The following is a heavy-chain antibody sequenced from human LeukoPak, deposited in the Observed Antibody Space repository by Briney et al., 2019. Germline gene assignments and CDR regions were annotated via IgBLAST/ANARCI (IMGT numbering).Heavy chain of an antibody. Sequence: GGSLRLSCAASGFTFSSYWMSWVRQAPGKGLEWVANIKQDGSEKYYVDSVKGRFTISRDNAKNSLYLQMNSQRAEDTAVYYCASQRKTYYYGSGSYYKDYPYYYYYMDVWGKGTTVTVSS. D-gene: IGHD3-10*01. CDR2: IKQDGSEK. V-gene: IGHV3-7*01. J-gene: IGHJ6*03. CDR1: GFTFSSYW. CDR3: ASQRKTYYYGSGSYYKDYPYYYYYMDV.